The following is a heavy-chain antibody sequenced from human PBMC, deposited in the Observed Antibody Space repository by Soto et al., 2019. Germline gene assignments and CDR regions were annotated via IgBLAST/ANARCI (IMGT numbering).Heavy chain of an antibody. CDR1: GGSISSYY. J-gene: IGHJ4*02. Sequence: PSETLSLTCTVSGGSISSYYWSWIRQPPGKGLEWIGYIYYSGSTNYNPSLKSRVTISVDTSKNQFSLKLSSVTAADTAVYYCASINWNDLGYYFDYWGQGTLVTVSS. CDR3: ASINWNDLGYYFDY. V-gene: IGHV4-59*01. D-gene: IGHD1-20*01. CDR2: IYYSGST.